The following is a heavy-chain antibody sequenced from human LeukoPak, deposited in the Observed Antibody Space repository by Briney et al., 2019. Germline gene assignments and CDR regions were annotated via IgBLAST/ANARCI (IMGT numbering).Heavy chain of an antibody. D-gene: IGHD6-13*01. CDR3: AKDRSGSWYPYYFDY. J-gene: IGHJ4*02. CDR1: GFTFSSYA. CDR2: ISGSGGST. Sequence: GGSLRLSCAASGFTFSSYAMSWVRQAPGKGLEWVSAISGSGGSTYYADSVRGRFTISRDNSKNTLYLQMNSLRAEDTAVYYCAKDRSGSWYPYYFDYWGQGTLVTVSS. V-gene: IGHV3-23*01.